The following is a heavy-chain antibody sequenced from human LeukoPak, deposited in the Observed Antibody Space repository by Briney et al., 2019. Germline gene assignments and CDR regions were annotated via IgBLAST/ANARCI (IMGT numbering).Heavy chain of an antibody. V-gene: IGHV1-69*06. CDR2: IIPIFGTA. Sequence: SVKVSCKASGGTFSSYAISWVRQAPGQGLEWMGGIIPIFGTANYAQKFQGRVTITAGKSTRTAYMELSSLRSEDTAVYYCARSKHRIEAVGWFDPWGQGTLVTVSS. J-gene: IGHJ5*02. CDR3: ARSKHRIEAVGWFDP. CDR1: GGTFSSYA. D-gene: IGHD2-21*01.